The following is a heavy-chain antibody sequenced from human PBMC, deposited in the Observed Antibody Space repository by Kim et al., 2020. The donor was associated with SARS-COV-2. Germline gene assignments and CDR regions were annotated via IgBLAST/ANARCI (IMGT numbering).Heavy chain of an antibody. CDR1: GGSISSSSYY. CDR3: ARLGYSGVCDY. D-gene: IGHD6-13*01. Sequence: SETLSLTCTVSGGSISSSSYYWGWIRQPPGKGLEWIGSIYYSGSTYYNPSLKSRVTISVDTSKNQFSLKLSSVTAADTAVYYCARLGYSGVCDYWGQGTLVTVSS. CDR2: IYYSGST. V-gene: IGHV4-39*01. J-gene: IGHJ4*02.